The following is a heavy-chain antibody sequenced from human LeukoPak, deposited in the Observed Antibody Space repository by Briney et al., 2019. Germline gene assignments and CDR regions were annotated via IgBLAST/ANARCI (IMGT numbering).Heavy chain of an antibody. CDR3: AKGDSSSWYFPAFDI. Sequence: GGSLRLSCAASGFTFSNYWMSWVRQAPGKGLEWVANIEQDGSEKYYVDSVKGRFTISRDNANNSVYLQMNSLRAEDTALYYCAKGDSSSWYFPAFDIWGQGTMVTVSS. CDR1: GFTFSNYW. J-gene: IGHJ3*02. D-gene: IGHD6-13*01. CDR2: IEQDGSEK. V-gene: IGHV3-7*03.